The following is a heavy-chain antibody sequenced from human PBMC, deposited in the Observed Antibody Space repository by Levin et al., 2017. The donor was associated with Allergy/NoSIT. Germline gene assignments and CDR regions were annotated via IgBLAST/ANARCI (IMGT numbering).Heavy chain of an antibody. J-gene: IGHJ4*02. Sequence: PGGSLRLSCAASGFTFSSYSMNWVRQAPGKGLEWVSSISSSSSYIYYADSVKGRFTISRDNAKNSLYLQMNSLRAEDTAVYYCARDPGYCSGGSCPRGLYYFDYWGQGTLVTVSS. V-gene: IGHV3-21*01. CDR3: ARDPGYCSGGSCPRGLYYFDY. D-gene: IGHD2-15*01. CDR2: ISSSSSYI. CDR1: GFTFSSYS.